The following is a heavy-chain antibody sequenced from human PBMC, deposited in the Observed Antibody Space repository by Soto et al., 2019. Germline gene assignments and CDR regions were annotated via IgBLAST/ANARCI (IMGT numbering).Heavy chain of an antibody. CDR2: IYYSGST. V-gene: IGHV4-31*03. Sequence: SETLSLTCTVSGGSISSGGYYWSWIRQHPGKGLEWIGYIYYSGSTYYNPSLKSRVTISVDTSKNQFSLKLSSVTAADTAVYYCAREVLVVDTAMVRYFDYWGQGTLVTVSS. CDR1: GGSISSGGYY. J-gene: IGHJ4*02. CDR3: AREVLVVDTAMVRYFDY. D-gene: IGHD5-18*01.